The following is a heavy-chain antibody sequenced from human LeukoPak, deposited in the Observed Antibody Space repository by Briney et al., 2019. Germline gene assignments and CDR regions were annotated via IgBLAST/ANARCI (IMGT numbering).Heavy chain of an antibody. Sequence: ASVKVSCKASGYTFTSYDINWVRQATGQGLEWMGWMNPNSGNTGYAQKLQGRVTMTRNTSISTAYMELSSLRSEDTAVYYCARRYRGVGATNYWGQGTLVTVSS. CDR2: MNPNSGNT. CDR3: ARRYRGVGATNY. V-gene: IGHV1-8*01. CDR1: GYTFTSYD. J-gene: IGHJ4*02. D-gene: IGHD1-26*01.